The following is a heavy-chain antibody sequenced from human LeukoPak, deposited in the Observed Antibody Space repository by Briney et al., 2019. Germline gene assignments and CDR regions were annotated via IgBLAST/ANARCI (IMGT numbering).Heavy chain of an antibody. J-gene: IGHJ4*02. CDR1: GFTFSDYA. V-gene: IGHV3-23*01. D-gene: IGHD2-15*01. CDR3: ARQDCSGGSCYLDY. Sequence: PGGSLRLSCAASGFTFSDYAMNWVRQAPGKGLEWVSTISGSGGNTYYAGSVKGRFTISRDNSKNTLYLQMNSLRTEDTAVYYCARQDCSGGSCYLDYWGQGTLVTVSS. CDR2: ISGSGGNT.